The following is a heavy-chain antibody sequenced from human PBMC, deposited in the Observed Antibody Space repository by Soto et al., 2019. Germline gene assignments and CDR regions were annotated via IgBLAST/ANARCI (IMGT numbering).Heavy chain of an antibody. Sequence: SETLSLTCAVYGGSFSGYYWSWIRQPPGKGLEWIGEINHSGSTNYNPSLKSRVTISVDTSKNQFSLKLSSVTAADTAVYYCGRGVYDYIWGSYRPTEDYWGQGTLVTVSS. CDR1: GGSFSGYY. CDR2: INHSGST. V-gene: IGHV4-34*01. CDR3: GRGVYDYIWGSYRPTEDY. D-gene: IGHD3-16*02. J-gene: IGHJ4*02.